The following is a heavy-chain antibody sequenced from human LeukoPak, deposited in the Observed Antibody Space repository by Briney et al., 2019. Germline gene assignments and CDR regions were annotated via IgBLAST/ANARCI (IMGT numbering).Heavy chain of an antibody. J-gene: IGHJ5*01. D-gene: IGHD2-2*01. Sequence: SETLSLTCTVSGGSIGSSSYYWGWIRQPPGKGLEWIGSIYYSGSTYYNPSLKSRLTMSIDTSKNQFSLKLSSVTAADTAVYFCARDQEHCSGTSCYPYWYDSWGQGTLVTVSS. V-gene: IGHV4-39*07. CDR1: GGSIGSSSYY. CDR3: ARDQEHCSGTSCYPYWYDS. CDR2: IYYSGST.